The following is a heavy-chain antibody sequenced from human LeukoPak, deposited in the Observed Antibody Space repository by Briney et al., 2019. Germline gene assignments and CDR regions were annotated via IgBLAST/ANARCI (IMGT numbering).Heavy chain of an antibody. Sequence: SETLSLTCTVSGGSISSGDYYWSWIRQPPGKGLEWIGYIYYSGSTYYNPSLKSRVTISVDTSKNQFPLKLSSVTAADTAVYYCARALFYYDSSGHFDYWGQATLVTVSS. CDR2: IYYSGST. CDR3: ARALFYYDSSGHFDY. J-gene: IGHJ4*02. CDR1: GGSISSGDYY. V-gene: IGHV4-30-4*01. D-gene: IGHD3-22*01.